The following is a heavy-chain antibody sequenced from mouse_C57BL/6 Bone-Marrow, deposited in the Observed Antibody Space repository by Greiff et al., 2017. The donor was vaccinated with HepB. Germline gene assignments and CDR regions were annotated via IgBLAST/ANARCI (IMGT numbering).Heavy chain of an antibody. J-gene: IGHJ1*03. D-gene: IGHD1-1*01. V-gene: IGHV2-6-1*01. CDR3: ARHIETTVGYWYFDV. CDR2: IWSDGST. CDR1: GFSLTSYG. Sequence: QVQLKESGPGLVAPSQSLSITCTVSGFSLTSYGVHWVRQPPGKGLEWLVVIWSDGSTTYNSALKSRLSISKDNSKSQVFLKMNSLQTDDTAMYYCARHIETTVGYWYFDVWGTGTTVTVSS.